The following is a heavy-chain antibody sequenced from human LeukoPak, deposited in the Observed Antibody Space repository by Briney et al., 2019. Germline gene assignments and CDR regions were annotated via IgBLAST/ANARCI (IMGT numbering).Heavy chain of an antibody. CDR1: GFTFSSYA. V-gene: IGHV3-30-3*01. CDR3: ARDGRYYDFWSGYSPDAFDI. Sequence: PGGSLRLSCAASGFTFSSYAMHWVRQAPGKGLEWVAVISYDGSNKYYADSVKGRFTISRDNSKNTLYLQMNSLRAEDTAVYYCARDGRYYDFWSGYSPDAFDIWGQGTMVTVSS. CDR2: ISYDGSNK. D-gene: IGHD3-3*01. J-gene: IGHJ3*02.